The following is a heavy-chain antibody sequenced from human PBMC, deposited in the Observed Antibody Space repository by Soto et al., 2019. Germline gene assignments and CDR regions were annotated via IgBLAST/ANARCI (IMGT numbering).Heavy chain of an antibody. CDR3: ARVTPSGRSVSYDY. V-gene: IGHV1-18*01. D-gene: IGHD6-19*01. CDR1: GYTFTSNG. CDR2: VSAYDGNT. J-gene: IGHJ4*02. Sequence: ASVKVSCKASGYTFTSNGISWVRQAPGQGLEWMGWVSAYDGNTDYAQKLQGRVTMTTDTSTSTAYMELRSLRSDDTAVYYCARVTPSGRSVSYDYWGQGTLVTVSS.